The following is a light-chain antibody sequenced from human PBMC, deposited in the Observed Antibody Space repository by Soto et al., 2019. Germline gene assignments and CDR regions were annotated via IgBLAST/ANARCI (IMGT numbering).Light chain of an antibody. CDR3: SSYTSSSTRV. V-gene: IGLV2-14*01. CDR1: SSDVGGYNS. Sequence: QSVLTQPASVSGSPGQSITISCTGTSSDVGGYNSVSWYQQHPGKAPKLVIYEVTNRPSGISNRFSGSKSGNTASLTISGLQAEDEADYYCSSYTSSSTRVFGTGTK. CDR2: EVT. J-gene: IGLJ1*01.